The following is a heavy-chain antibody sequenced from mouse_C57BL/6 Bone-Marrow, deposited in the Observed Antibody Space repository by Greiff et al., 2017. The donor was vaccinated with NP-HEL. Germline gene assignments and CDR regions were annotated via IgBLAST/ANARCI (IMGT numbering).Heavy chain of an antibody. CDR3: AGITTVVAPFAY. D-gene: IGHD1-1*01. J-gene: IGHJ3*01. CDR1: GFSLTSYA. CDR2: IWTGGGT. V-gene: IGHV2-9-1*01. Sequence: VMLVESGPGLVAPSQSLSITCTVSGFSLTSYAISWVRQPPGKGLEWLGVIWTGGGTNYNSALKSRLSISKDNSKSQVFLKMNSLQTDDTARYYCAGITTVVAPFAYWGQGTLVTVSA.